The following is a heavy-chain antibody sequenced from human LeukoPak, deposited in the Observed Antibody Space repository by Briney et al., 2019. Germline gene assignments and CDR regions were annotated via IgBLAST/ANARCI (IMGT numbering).Heavy chain of an antibody. CDR3: ATPRTPGYSSSWYFDY. D-gene: IGHD6-13*01. Sequence: GESLKISCKGSGYSFTSYWIGWVRQMPGKGLEWMGIISPGDSDTRYSPSFQGQVTISADKSISTAYLQWSSLKASDTAMYYCATPRTPGYSSSWYFDYWGQGTLVTVSS. CDR2: ISPGDSDT. CDR1: GYSFTSYW. V-gene: IGHV5-51*01. J-gene: IGHJ4*02.